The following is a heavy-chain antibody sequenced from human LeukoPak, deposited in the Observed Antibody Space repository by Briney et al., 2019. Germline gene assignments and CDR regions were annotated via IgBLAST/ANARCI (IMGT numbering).Heavy chain of an antibody. D-gene: IGHD2-2*02. J-gene: IGHJ6*03. CDR1: GDSISRYY. CDR2: IFYSGST. Sequence: SETLSLTCTVSGDSISRYYWSWIRQPPGKGLEWIGYIFYSGSTNYNPSLESRVTISVDTSKNQFSLKLSSVTAADTAVYYCARVYRYYYMDVWGKGTTVTISS. CDR3: ARVYRYYYMDV. V-gene: IGHV4-59*01.